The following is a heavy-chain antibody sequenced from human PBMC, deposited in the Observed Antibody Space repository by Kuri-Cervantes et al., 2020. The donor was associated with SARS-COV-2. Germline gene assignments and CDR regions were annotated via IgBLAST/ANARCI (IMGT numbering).Heavy chain of an antibody. CDR1: GGSFSGYY. Sequence: SETLSLTCAVYGGSFSGYYWSWIRQPPGKGLEWIGEINHSGSTNYNPSLKSRVTISVDTSKNQFSLKLSSVTAADTAVYYCARGGYSQGGYYYVRAFDIWGQGTMVTVSS. CDR3: ARGGYSQGGYYYVRAFDI. D-gene: IGHD3-22*01. J-gene: IGHJ3*02. V-gene: IGHV4-34*01. CDR2: INHSGST.